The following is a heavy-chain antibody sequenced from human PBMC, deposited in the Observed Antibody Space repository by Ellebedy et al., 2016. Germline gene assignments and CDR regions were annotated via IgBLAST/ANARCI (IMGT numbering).Heavy chain of an antibody. V-gene: IGHV2-5*01. CDR3: THRTTVTSVDY. CDR2: IYGNDDK. Sequence: SGPTLVKPTQTLTLTCTFSGFSLSTTAVVVGWIRQPPGKALDWLAFIYGNDDKRYSPSLKNRLTITKDTSKNQVVLTMANMDPVDTATYYCTHRTTVTSVDYWGRGTLVTVSS. CDR1: GFSLSTTAVV. J-gene: IGHJ4*02. D-gene: IGHD4-11*01.